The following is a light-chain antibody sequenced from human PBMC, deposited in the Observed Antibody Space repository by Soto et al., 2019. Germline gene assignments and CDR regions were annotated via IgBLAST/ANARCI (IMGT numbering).Light chain of an antibody. CDR1: QGISNY. CDR3: QKYDSVPFT. Sequence: DIQMTQSPSSLSASVRDRVTITCRASQGISNYLAWYQQKPGKVPKLLIYGASTLQSGVPSRFSGSGSGTDFTLTISSLQPEDVATYYCQKYDSVPFTFGPGTIVDLK. CDR2: GAS. J-gene: IGKJ3*01. V-gene: IGKV1-27*01.